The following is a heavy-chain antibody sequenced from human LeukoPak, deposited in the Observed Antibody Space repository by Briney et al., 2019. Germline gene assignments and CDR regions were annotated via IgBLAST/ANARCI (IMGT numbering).Heavy chain of an antibody. CDR2: MNPNSGNT. J-gene: IGHJ6*03. Sequence: GASVKASCKASGYTFTSYDINWVRQATGQGLEWMGWMNPNSGNTGYAQRFQGRVTITRNTSISTAYMELSSLRSDDTAVYFCARAEYYGSGSYFTESYYYMDVWGKGTTVTVSS. V-gene: IGHV1-8*01. CDR1: GYTFTSYD. D-gene: IGHD3-10*01. CDR3: ARAEYYGSGSYFTESYYYMDV.